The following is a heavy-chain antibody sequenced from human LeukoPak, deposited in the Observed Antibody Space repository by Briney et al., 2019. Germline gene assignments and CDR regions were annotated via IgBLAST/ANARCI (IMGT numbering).Heavy chain of an antibody. J-gene: IGHJ3*02. CDR2: IYYSGST. Sequence: SETLSLTCTVSDGSISSYYWSWIRQPPGKGLEWIGYIYYSGSTNYNPSLKSRVTISVDTSKNQFSLKLSSVTAADTAVYYCARSPDGYDAFDIWGQGTMVTVSS. CDR1: DGSISSYY. D-gene: IGHD5-18*01. CDR3: ARSPDGYDAFDI. V-gene: IGHV4-59*08.